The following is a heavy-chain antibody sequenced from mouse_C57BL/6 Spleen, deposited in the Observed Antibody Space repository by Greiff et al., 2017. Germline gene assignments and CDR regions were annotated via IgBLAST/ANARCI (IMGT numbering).Heavy chain of an antibody. J-gene: IGHJ1*03. V-gene: IGHV5-9-1*02. CDR1: GFTFSSYA. CDR2: ISSGGDYI. Sequence: EVKLMESGAGLVKPGGSLKLSCAASGFTFSSYAMSWVRQTPEKRLEWVAYISSGGDYIYYADTVKGRFTISRDNARNTLYLQMSSLKSEDTAMYYCTRDGDYGSSYGYFDVWGTGTTVTVSS. CDR3: TRDGDYGSSYGYFDV. D-gene: IGHD1-1*01.